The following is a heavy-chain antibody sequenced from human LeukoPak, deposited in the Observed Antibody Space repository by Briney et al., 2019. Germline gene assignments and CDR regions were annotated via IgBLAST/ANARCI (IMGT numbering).Heavy chain of an antibody. Sequence: PGGSLRLSCAAAGFTFSSYEMNWVRQAPGKGLEWVSYISSSGSTIYYADSVKGRFTISRDNAKNSLYLQMNSLRAEDTAVYYCAELGIAMIGGVWGKGTTVTISS. CDR2: ISSSGSTI. CDR3: AELGIAMIGGV. J-gene: IGHJ6*04. V-gene: IGHV3-48*03. D-gene: IGHD3-10*02. CDR1: GFTFSSYE.